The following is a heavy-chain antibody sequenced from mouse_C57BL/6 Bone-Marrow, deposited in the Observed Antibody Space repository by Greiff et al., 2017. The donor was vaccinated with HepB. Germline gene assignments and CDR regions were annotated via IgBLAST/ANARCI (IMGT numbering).Heavy chain of an antibody. Sequence: EVQVVESGGDLVKPGGSLKLSCAASGFTFSSYGMSWVRQTPDKRLEWVATISSCGSYTYYPDSVKGRFTISRDNAKNTLYLQMSSLKSEDTAMYYCASQIFAYWGQGTLVIVSA. CDR3: ASQIFAY. V-gene: IGHV5-6*01. CDR2: ISSCGSYT. J-gene: IGHJ3*01. CDR1: GFTFSSYG.